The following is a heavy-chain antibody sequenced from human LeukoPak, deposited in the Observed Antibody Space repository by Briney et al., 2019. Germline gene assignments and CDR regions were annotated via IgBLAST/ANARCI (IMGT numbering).Heavy chain of an antibody. Sequence: PSETLSLTCTVSDGSISSSAYSWGWIRQPPGEGLEWIGSVYYSGSTYRNPSLKSRVTTSLDTSKNQFSLKLSSVTAADTAVYYCARQIPSDGSSWYYFYGMDVWGQGTTVIVSS. CDR2: VYYSGST. D-gene: IGHD6-13*01. J-gene: IGHJ6*02. CDR1: DGSISSSAYS. V-gene: IGHV4-39*01. CDR3: ARQIPSDGSSWYYFYGMDV.